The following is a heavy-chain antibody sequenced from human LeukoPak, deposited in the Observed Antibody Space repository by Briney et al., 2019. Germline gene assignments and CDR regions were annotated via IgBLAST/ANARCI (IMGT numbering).Heavy chain of an antibody. CDR1: GYTFTSYD. CDR3: ASDRYGDYPGRYYYYMDV. CDR2: MNPNSGNT. Sequence: ASVKVSCKASGYTFTSYDINWVRQATGQGLAWMGWMNPNSGNTGYAQKFQGRVTMTTDTSTSTAYMELRSLRSDDTAVYYCASDRYGDYPGRYYYYMDVWGKGTTVTVSS. D-gene: IGHD4-17*01. V-gene: IGHV1-8*01. J-gene: IGHJ6*03.